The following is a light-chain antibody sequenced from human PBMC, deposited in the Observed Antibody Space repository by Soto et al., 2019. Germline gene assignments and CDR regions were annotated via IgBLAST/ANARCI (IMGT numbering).Light chain of an antibody. CDR3: SSFAGSANLL. Sequence: QSVLTQPPSASGSPGQSVTISCTGTGSDVGAYNFVSWYQQYPGKAPKLMIFEVNKRPSGVPDRFSGFKSGNTAFLSVSGLRADDEADYYCSSFAGSANLLFGGGTQLTVL. CDR2: EVN. V-gene: IGLV2-8*01. CDR1: GSDVGAYNF. J-gene: IGLJ2*01.